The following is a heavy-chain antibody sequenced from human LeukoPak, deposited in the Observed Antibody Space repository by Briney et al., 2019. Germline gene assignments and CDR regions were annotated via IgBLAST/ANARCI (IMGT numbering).Heavy chain of an antibody. J-gene: IGHJ2*01. CDR1: GFAFSSYG. CDR2: ISYDGSNT. V-gene: IGHV3-30*03. Sequence: GGSLRLSCAASGFAFSSYGMHWVRQAPGKGLEWVAVISYDGSNTYYADSVKGRFTISRDNSKNTMYLQMDSLRAEDTAVYYCARVVSYYGSSYRLLDLWGRGTLVTVSS. CDR3: ARVVSYYGSSYRLLDL. D-gene: IGHD3-10*01.